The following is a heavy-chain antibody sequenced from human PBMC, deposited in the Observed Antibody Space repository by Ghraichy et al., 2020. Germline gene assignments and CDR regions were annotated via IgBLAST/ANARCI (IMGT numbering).Heavy chain of an antibody. V-gene: IGHV1-18*04. J-gene: IGHJ5*02. CDR2: ISAYNGNT. CDR1: GYTFTSYG. CDR3: ARDRELGHPPPWHSLFDP. Sequence: ASVKVTCKASGYTFTSYGISWVRQAPGQGLEWMGWISAYNGNTNYAQKLQGRVTMTTDTSTSTAYMELRSLRSDDTAVYYCARDRELGHPPPWHSLFDPWGQGTLVTVSS. D-gene: IGHD1-7*01.